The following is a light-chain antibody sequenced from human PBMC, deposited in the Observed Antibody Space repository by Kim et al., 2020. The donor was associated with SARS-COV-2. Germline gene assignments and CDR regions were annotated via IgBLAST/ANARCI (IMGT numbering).Light chain of an antibody. CDR2: DVT. CDR3: SSYTYDTNFDYV. Sequence: ITISCTGFSDDFATSGYVSWYQHRPEGAPKLIIYDVTKRPSGISDRFSGSKSGDMASLSISGLQADDEAYYYCSSYTYDTNFDYVFGPGTKVTVL. CDR1: SDDFATSGY. V-gene: IGLV2-14*03. J-gene: IGLJ1*01.